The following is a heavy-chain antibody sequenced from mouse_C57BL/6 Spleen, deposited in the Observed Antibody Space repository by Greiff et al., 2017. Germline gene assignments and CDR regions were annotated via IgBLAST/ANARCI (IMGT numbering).Heavy chain of an antibody. D-gene: IGHD2-3*01. V-gene: IGHV1-53*01. CDR3: ARVGWLPWFAY. CDR2: INPSNGGT. Sequence: VQLLQPGTELVKPGASVKLSCKASGYTFTSYWMNWVKQRPGQGLEWIGNINPSNGGTNYNEKFKSKATLTVDKSSSTAYMQLSSLTSADSEVYYCARVGWLPWFAYWGQGTLVTVSA. J-gene: IGHJ3*01. CDR1: GYTFTSYW.